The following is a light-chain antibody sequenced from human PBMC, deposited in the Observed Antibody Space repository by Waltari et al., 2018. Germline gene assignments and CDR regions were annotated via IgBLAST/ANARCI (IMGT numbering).Light chain of an antibody. CDR3: QQSYSAPWT. Sequence: DIQMTQSPSSLSASVGDRVPITCRASQSISNYLNWYQQKPGEAPKLLIHAASRLQSGVPSRFSGSGSGTDYTLIISSLQPEDFATYYCQQSYSAPWTFGQGTKVEIK. J-gene: IGKJ1*01. CDR1: QSISNY. CDR2: AAS. V-gene: IGKV1-39*01.